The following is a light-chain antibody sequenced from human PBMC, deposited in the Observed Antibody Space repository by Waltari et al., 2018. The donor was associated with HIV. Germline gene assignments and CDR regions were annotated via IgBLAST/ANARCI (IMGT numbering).Light chain of an antibody. Sequence: QTARITCSGDVLAKKYARWFQQKPGQAPVLVIYKDSERPSGIPERFSGSSSGTTVTLTISGAQVEDEADYYCYSAADNNLGVFGGGTKLTVL. CDR1: VLAKKY. V-gene: IGLV3-27*01. CDR2: KDS. CDR3: YSAADNNLGV. J-gene: IGLJ2*01.